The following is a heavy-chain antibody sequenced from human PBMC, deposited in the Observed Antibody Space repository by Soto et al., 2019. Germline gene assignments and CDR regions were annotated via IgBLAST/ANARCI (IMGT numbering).Heavy chain of an antibody. CDR3: ARGNGYNWFDP. D-gene: IGHD4-4*01. V-gene: IGHV4-59*01. CDR2: IYYSGST. J-gene: IGHJ5*02. CDR1: GGSISSYY. Sequence: QVQLQESGPGLVKPSETLSLTCTVSGGSISSYYWSWIRQPPGKGLEWIGYIYYSGSTKYNPSLKSRVTLSVDTSQNQFSLKLSSVTAADPAVDYFARGNGYNWFDPWGQGTLVPLLS.